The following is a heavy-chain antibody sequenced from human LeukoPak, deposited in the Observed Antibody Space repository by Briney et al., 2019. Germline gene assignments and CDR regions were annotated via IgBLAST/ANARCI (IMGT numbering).Heavy chain of an antibody. CDR1: ACTFNYYF. V-gene: IGHV3-48*02. CDR3: AREGFYGSGRGADLDY. D-gene: IGHD3-10*01. Sequence: GGSLSFYCSASACTFNYYFMNWVRQAPGKGLEWVSYISSSSNIIYYADSVKGGFIISRDNAKNSLFLQMNSLRDEDTAVYYCAREGFYGSGRGADLDYWGQGTLVTVSS. J-gene: IGHJ4*02. CDR2: ISSSSNII.